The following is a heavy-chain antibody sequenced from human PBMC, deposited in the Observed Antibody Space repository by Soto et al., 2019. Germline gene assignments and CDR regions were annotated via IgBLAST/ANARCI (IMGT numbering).Heavy chain of an antibody. CDR1: GGSISSGGYY. CDR3: ASQYSSYYYYGMDV. CDR2: IYYSGST. V-gene: IGHV4-31*03. Sequence: SETLSLTCTVSGGSISSGGYYRSWIRQHPGKGLEWIGYIYYSGSTYYNPSLKSRVTISVDTSKNQFSLKLSSVTAADTAVYYCASQYSSYYYYGMDVWGQGTTVTVSS. D-gene: IGHD6-6*01. J-gene: IGHJ6*02.